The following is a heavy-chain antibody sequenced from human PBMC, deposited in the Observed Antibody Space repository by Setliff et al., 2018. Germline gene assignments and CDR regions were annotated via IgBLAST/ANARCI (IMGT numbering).Heavy chain of an antibody. Sequence: PSETLSLTCTVSGGSVRGYYWSWIRQPPGKGLEWIGYMYYSGDTNYNPSLKSRVTISVDTSKNQFSLELRSVTAADTAVYYCASARGPSGIAGRGNYNSMDVWGKGTTVTVSS. D-gene: IGHD6-13*01. J-gene: IGHJ6*03. CDR2: MYYSGDT. CDR1: GGSVRGYY. CDR3: ASARGPSGIAGRGNYNSMDV. V-gene: IGHV4-59*08.